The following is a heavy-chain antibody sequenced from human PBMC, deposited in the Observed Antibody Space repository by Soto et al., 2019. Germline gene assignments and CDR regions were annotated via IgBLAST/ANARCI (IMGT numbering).Heavy chain of an antibody. CDR3: ARQGSNGAYYYYGMDV. V-gene: IGHV5-51*01. Sequence: GESLKISCKGSGYRFSSYWIAWVRQMPGKGLEWMGIIYPGDSDIIYSPSLQGQVTMSVDNSINTAYLQWSSLKASDTAMYYCARQGSNGAYYYYGMDVWGQGTPVTVSS. J-gene: IGHJ6*02. D-gene: IGHD2-8*01. CDR2: IYPGDSDI. CDR1: GYRFSSYW.